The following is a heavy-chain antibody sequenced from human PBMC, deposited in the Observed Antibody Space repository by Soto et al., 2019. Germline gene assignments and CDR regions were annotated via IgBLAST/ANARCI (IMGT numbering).Heavy chain of an antibody. J-gene: IGHJ4*02. V-gene: IGHV3-11*06. CDR2: ISSSSSYT. CDR3: ARASVYAIGGDDY. Sequence: QVQLVESGGGLVKPGGSLRLSCAASGFTFSDYYMSWIRQAPGKGLEWVSYISSSSSYTNYADSVKGRFTLSRDNSNNSLYRQMNSPRAEDTAVYYCARASVYAIGGDDYWGQGTLVTVSS. D-gene: IGHD2-8*01. CDR1: GFTFSDYY.